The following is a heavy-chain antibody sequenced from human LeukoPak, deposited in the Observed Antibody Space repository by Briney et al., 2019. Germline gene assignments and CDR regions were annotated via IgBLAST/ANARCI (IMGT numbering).Heavy chain of an antibody. CDR1: GYTSTSYN. V-gene: IGHV1-46*01. D-gene: IGHD2-2*01. Sequence: ASVKVSCKASGYTSTSYNMHWVRQAPGQGLEWMGIINPSGGATSYAQKFQGRVTMTRDTSTTTVYMELSSLRSDDTAVYYCAREIPSICYFDYWGQGTLVTVSS. J-gene: IGHJ4*02. CDR2: INPSGGAT. CDR3: AREIPSICYFDY.